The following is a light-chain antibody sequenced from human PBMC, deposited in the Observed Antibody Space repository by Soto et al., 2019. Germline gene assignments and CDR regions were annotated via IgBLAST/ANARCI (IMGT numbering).Light chain of an antibody. V-gene: IGLV1-40*01. CDR3: QSYDSSLSGSV. J-gene: IGLJ3*02. Sequence: QSVLTQPPSVSGAPGQRVTISCTGGSSNIGAGYDVHWYQQLPETAPKLLIYGNSNRPSGVPDRFSGSKSGTSASLAITGLQAEDEADYYCQSYDSSLSGSVFGGGTKLTVL. CDR1: SSNIGAGYD. CDR2: GNS.